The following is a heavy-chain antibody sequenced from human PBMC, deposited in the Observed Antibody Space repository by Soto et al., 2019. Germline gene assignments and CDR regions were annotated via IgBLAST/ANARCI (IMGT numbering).Heavy chain of an antibody. J-gene: IGHJ5*02. CDR1: AGSITASY. Sequence: SETLSLTCTVSAGSITASYWSWIRQPLGKALEWIGYISYRGSTNYNPSLKSRLTISIDTSKSQISLKLTSMTTADTAVYYCASSGIVGREVNTWFDPWGQGTLVTVSS. V-gene: IGHV4-59*01. CDR2: ISYRGST. D-gene: IGHD3-22*01. CDR3: ASSGIVGREVNTWFDP.